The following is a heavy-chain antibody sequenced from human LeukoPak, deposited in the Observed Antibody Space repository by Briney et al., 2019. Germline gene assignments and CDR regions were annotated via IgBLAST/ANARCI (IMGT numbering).Heavy chain of an antibody. Sequence: SETLSLTCTVSGGSISSSSYYWVWIRQPPGKRLEWIGSIYYSRSTYYNPSLKSRVTISVDTSKNQFSLKLSSVTAADTAVYYCARDSLGSYGYYWGQGTLVTVSS. V-gene: IGHV4-39*07. J-gene: IGHJ4*02. CDR2: IYYSRST. CDR1: GGSISSSSYY. CDR3: ARDSLGSYGYY. D-gene: IGHD5-18*01.